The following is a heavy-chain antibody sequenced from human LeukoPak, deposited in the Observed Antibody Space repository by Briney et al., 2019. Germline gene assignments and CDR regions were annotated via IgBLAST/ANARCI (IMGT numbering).Heavy chain of an antibody. CDR3: ARVNWGSSPRAYYYYGMDV. D-gene: IGHD7-27*01. CDR1: GYTLTSYY. CDR2: ISAYNGNT. Sequence: VASVKVSCKASGYTLTSYYLHWVRQAPGQGLEWMGWISAYNGNTNYAQKLQGRVTMTTDTSTSTAYMELRSLRSDDTAVYYCARVNWGSSPRAYYYYGMDVWGQGTTVTVSS. V-gene: IGHV1-18*04. J-gene: IGHJ6*02.